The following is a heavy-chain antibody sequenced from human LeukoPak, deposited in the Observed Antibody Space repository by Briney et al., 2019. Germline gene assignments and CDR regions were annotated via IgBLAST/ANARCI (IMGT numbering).Heavy chain of an antibody. Sequence: SDTLSLTWAVYGESLNYYYWSWIRQSPGKGLEWIGDIFDGKTINYNPSLKSRVTISAATSSQQFSLNLKSVTAADTAVYFCASGAWAARLNSWAQGALVIVSS. J-gene: IGHJ4*02. CDR2: IFDGKTI. CDR3: ASGAWAARLNS. D-gene: IGHD4-23*01. CDR1: GESLNYYY. V-gene: IGHV4-34*12.